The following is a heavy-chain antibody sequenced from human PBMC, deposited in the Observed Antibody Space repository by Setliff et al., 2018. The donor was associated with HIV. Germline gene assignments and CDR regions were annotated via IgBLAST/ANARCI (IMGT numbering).Heavy chain of an antibody. D-gene: IGHD6-19*01. CDR3: AKERVKYGSGWYPDH. CDR1: KYTFTDYY. J-gene: IGHJ4*02. CDR2: VDPEDDKT. V-gene: IGHV1-69-2*01. Sequence: ASVKVSCKASKYTFTDYYMHWVQQAPGKGLEWMGRVDPEDDKTIYAEKFQGRVTITRNTSISTAYMELSSLRSEDTAVYYCAKERVKYGSGWYPDHWGQGTLVTVSS.